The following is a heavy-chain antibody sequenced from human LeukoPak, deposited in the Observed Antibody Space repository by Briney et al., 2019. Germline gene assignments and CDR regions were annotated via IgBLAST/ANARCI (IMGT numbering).Heavy chain of an antibody. CDR2: ISDSGGNT. CDR3: ARHRSSWLIDY. J-gene: IGHJ4*02. V-gene: IGHV3-23*01. Sequence: HPGGSLRLSCAASGFTFNTYAMSWVRQAPWERLQWVSGISDSGGNTYYADSVRGRFTISRDNSKNTLYLQMNSLRAEDTAVYYCARHRSSWLIDYWGQGTLVTVSS. CDR1: GFTFNTYA. D-gene: IGHD6-6*01.